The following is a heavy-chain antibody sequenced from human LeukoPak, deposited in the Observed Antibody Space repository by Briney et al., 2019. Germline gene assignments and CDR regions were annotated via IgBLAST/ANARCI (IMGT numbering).Heavy chain of an antibody. CDR2: ISSSSSYI. CDR1: GFTFSSYS. J-gene: IGHJ4*02. Sequence: GGSLRLSCAASGFTFSSYSMNWVRQAPGKGLGWVSSISSSSSYIYYADSVKGRFTISRDNAKNSLYLQMNSLRAEDTAVYYCASIAGSGSYYIGDHWGQGTLVTVSS. D-gene: IGHD3-10*01. CDR3: ASIAGSGSYYIGDH. V-gene: IGHV3-21*01.